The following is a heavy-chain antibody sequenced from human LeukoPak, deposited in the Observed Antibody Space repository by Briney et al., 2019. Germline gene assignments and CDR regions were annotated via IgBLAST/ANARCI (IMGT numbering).Heavy chain of an antibody. CDR1: GYTFTGYY. J-gene: IGHJ5*02. Sequence: ASVKVSYKASGYTFTGYYMHWVRQAPGQGLEWMGWINPNRGGTNYAQKFQGRVTMTRDTSISTAYMELSRLRSDDTAVYSRAREKLSSNWFDPWGQGTLVTVSS. V-gene: IGHV1-2*02. CDR2: INPNRGGT. CDR3: AREKLSSNWFDP. D-gene: IGHD1-1*01.